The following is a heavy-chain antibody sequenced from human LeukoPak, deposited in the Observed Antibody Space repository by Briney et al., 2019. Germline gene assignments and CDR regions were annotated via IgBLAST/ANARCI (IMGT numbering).Heavy chain of an antibody. V-gene: IGHV3-7*01. CDR2: IKQEGREE. CDR3: ASLYCLSTGCYTYYPH. Sequence: GGSLRLSCAASGFTCSGYWMSWVRQAPGKGLECVASIKQEGREEDYVDSVNGRFTISRDNAKNQLYLKMNRLRAEDTAVYYCASLYCLSTGCYTYYPHWGQGSLVTVSS. D-gene: IGHD2-2*02. CDR1: GFTCSGYW. J-gene: IGHJ1*01.